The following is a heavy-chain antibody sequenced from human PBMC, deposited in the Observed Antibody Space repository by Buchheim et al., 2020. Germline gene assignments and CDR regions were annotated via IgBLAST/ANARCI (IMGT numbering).Heavy chain of an antibody. CDR1: GCTFTSSF. D-gene: IGHD1-26*01. CDR2: VNPSDGGT. V-gene: IGHV1-46*01. CDR3: ARKVKVGCCYFDN. J-gene: IGHJ4*03. Sequence: RQPGASVKVSCRTSGCTFTSSFMHWVRQAPGQGLEWMGLVNPSDGGTSYAQNFQGRVTMTRDTSTGTVYMEMGSLRSADSAVDYLARKVKVGCCYFDNWGQGTL.